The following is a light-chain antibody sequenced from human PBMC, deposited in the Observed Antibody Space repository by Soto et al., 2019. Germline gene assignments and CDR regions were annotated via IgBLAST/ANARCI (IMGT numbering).Light chain of an antibody. CDR3: QQYNNWPPIT. V-gene: IGKV3-15*01. CDR1: QSVSLS. J-gene: IGKJ1*01. Sequence: EIVLTESPATLSVSLGRGATLWCRASQSVSLSLAWYQMRPGQPPRLLIYGASTRATDIPARFSGSGSGTDFTLTISSLQSEDFAVYYCQQYNNWPPITFGQGTKVDI. CDR2: GAS.